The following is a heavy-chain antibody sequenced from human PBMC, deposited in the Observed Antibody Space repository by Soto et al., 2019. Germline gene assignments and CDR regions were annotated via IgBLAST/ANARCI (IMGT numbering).Heavy chain of an antibody. CDR1: GFSFSNVW. CDR2: INPDGSEK. V-gene: IGHV3-7*01. Sequence: PGGSLRLSCAASGFSFSNVWMTWVRQAPGKGLECLACINPDGSEKYYVDSVKGRFTISRDDAKNSLYLEMNSLRAEDTAVYYCARSPVKGAPDSWGQGTLVTVSS. J-gene: IGHJ4*02. D-gene: IGHD6-19*01. CDR3: ARSPVKGAPDS.